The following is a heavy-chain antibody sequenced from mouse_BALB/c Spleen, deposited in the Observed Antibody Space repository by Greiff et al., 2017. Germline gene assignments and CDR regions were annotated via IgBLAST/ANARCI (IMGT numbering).Heavy chain of an antibody. J-gene: IGHJ4*01. CDR2: ISSGGGST. CDR1: GFAFSSYD. Sequence: EVKLMESGGGLVKPGGSLKLSCAASGFAFSSYDMSWVRQTPEKRLEWVAYISSGGGSTYYPDTVKGRFTISRANAKNTLYLQMSSLKSEDTAMYYYERHVDYWTPTAIYAMDYWGQGTSVTVSS. D-gene: IGHD1-2*01. CDR3: ERHVDYWTPTAIYAMDY. V-gene: IGHV5-12-1*01.